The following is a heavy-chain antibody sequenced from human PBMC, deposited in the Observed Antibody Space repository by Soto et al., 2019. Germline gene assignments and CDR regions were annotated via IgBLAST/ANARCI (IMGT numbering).Heavy chain of an antibody. V-gene: IGHV3-48*01. Sequence: WGPIRLPWTVSECTIEDFGMHWILKAPGKGLEWVSYISSSSATKYYADSVKGRFTISRDNAKNSLYLQMNSLRAEDTAVYYCARESDLYNWFDPWGQGTLVTVSS. CDR3: ARESDLYNWFDP. CDR1: ECTIEDFG. J-gene: IGHJ5*02. CDR2: ISSSSATK.